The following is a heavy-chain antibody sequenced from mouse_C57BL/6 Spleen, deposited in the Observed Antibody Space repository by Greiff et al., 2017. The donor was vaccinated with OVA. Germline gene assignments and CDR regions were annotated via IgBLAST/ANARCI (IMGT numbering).Heavy chain of an antibody. J-gene: IGHJ3*01. Sequence: QVQLQQPGAELVKPGASVKLSCKASGYTFTSYWMHWVKQRPGQGLEWIGMIHPNSGSTNYNEKFKSKATLTVDKSSSTAYMQLSSLTSEDSAVYYCASYYYGSSYSFAYWGQGTLVTVSA. CDR1: GYTFTSYW. D-gene: IGHD1-1*01. CDR3: ASYYYGSSYSFAY. V-gene: IGHV1-64*01. CDR2: IHPNSGST.